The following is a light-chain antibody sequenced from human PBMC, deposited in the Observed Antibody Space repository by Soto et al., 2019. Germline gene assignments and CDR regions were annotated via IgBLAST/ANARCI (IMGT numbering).Light chain of an antibody. CDR2: AAS. J-gene: IGKJ1*01. CDR3: QQYNNWPPWT. CDR1: QGISSY. Sequence: AIRMTQSPSSFSASTGDRVTITCRASQGISSYLAWYQQKPGKAPKLLIYAASTLQSGVPSRFSGSGSGTDFTLTISSLQSEDFAVYYCQQYNNWPPWTFGQGTKV. V-gene: IGKV1-8*01.